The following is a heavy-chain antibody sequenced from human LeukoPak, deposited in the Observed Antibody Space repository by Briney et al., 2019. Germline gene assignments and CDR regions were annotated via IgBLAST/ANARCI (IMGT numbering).Heavy chain of an antibody. Sequence: ASVTVSCKASGYTFTSYYMHWVRQAPGQGLEWMGIINPSGGSTSYAQKFQGRVTMTRDTSISTAYMELSRLRSDDTAVYYCASSGYNSNFDYWGQGTLVTVSS. CDR2: INPSGGST. CDR3: ASSGYNSNFDY. J-gene: IGHJ4*02. V-gene: IGHV1-46*01. CDR1: GYTFTSYY. D-gene: IGHD5-24*01.